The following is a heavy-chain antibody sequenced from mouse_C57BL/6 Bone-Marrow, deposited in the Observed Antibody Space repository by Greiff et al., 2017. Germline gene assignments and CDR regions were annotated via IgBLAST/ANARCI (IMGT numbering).Heavy chain of an antibody. CDR1: GFSLTSYG. J-gene: IGHJ1*03. D-gene: IGHD1-1*01. V-gene: IGHV2-2*01. CDR2: IWSGGST. CDR3: ARNSRSSLYFDV. Sequence: QVQLQQSGPGLVQPSQSLSITCTVSGFSLTSYGVHWVRQSPGKGLEWLGVIWSGGSTDYNAAFISRLSISKDNSKSQVFFKMNRLQADDTAIYYCARNSRSSLYFDVWGTGTTVTVSS.